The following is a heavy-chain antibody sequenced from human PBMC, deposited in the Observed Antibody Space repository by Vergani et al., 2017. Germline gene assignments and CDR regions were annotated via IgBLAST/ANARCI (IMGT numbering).Heavy chain of an antibody. D-gene: IGHD3-22*01. V-gene: IGHV3-21*01. J-gene: IGHJ4*02. Sequence: EVQLVESGGGLVKPGGSLRLSCAASGFTFSSYSMNWVRQAPGKGLEWVSSISSRSSYIYYADSVKGRFTISRDNAKNSLYLQMNSLRAEDTAVYYCAIDRMVPYYDSSGCFFDYWGQGTLLTVSS. CDR3: AIDRMVPYYDSSGCFFDY. CDR2: ISSRSSYI. CDR1: GFTFSSYS.